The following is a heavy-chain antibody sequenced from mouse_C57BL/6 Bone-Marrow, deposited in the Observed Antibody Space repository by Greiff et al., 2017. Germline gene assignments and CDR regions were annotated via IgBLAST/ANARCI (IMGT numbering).Heavy chain of an antibody. CDR1: GYTFTSYW. D-gene: IGHD1-1*01. Sequence: EVQLQQSGTVLARPGASVKMSCKTSGYTFTSYWMHWVKQRPGLGLEWIGAIYPGNSDTSYNQKFKGKAKLTAVTSASTAYMELSSLTNEDSAVYYCTPNLLLRYFDYWGQGTTLTVSS. CDR3: TPNLLLRYFDY. CDR2: IYPGNSDT. J-gene: IGHJ2*01. V-gene: IGHV1-5*01.